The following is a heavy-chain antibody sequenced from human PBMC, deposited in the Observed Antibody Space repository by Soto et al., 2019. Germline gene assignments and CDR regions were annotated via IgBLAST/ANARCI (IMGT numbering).Heavy chain of an antibody. D-gene: IGHD6-6*01. J-gene: IGHJ6*03. V-gene: IGHV4-39*01. Sequence: SETLSLTCTVSGGSISSSSYYWGWIRQPPGKGLEWIGSIYYSGSTYYNPSLKSRVTISVDSSKNQFSLKLSSVTAADTAVYYCARLPYEGSSSDYYMDVWGKGTTVTVSS. CDR1: GGSISSSSYY. CDR2: IYYSGST. CDR3: ARLPYEGSSSDYYMDV.